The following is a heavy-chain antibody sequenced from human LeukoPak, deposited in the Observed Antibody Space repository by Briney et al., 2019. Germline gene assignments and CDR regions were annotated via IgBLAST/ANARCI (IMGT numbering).Heavy chain of an antibody. CDR1: GYTFTSYA. J-gene: IGHJ5*02. V-gene: IGHV1-3*01. Sequence: ASVKVSCKASGYTFTSYAMHWVRQAPGQRLEWMGWINAGNGNTKYSQKFQGRVTITRDTSASTAYMELSSLRSEDTAVYYCAREGTAMVWNWFDPWGQGTLVTVSS. CDR2: INAGNGNT. CDR3: AREGTAMVWNWFDP. D-gene: IGHD5-18*01.